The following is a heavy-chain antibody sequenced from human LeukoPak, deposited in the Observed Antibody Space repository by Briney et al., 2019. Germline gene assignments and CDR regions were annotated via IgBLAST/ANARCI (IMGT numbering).Heavy chain of an antibody. V-gene: IGHV3-23*01. J-gene: IGHJ3*02. CDR3: ARGRRLDLWEPPPGGNAFDI. Sequence: GGSLRLSCAASGFTFSSYAMSWVRQAPGKGLEWVSAISGSGGSTYYADSVKGRFTISRDNSKNTLYLQMNSLRAEDTAVYYCARGRRLDLWEPPPGGNAFDIWGQGTMVTVSS. D-gene: IGHD1-26*01. CDR2: ISGSGGST. CDR1: GFTFSSYA.